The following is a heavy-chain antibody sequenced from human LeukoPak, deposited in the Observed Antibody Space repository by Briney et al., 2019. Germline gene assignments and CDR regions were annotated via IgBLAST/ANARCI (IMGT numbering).Heavy chain of an antibody. V-gene: IGHV4-30-2*01. D-gene: IGHD2-2*01. Sequence: SQTLSLTCAVSGGSISSGGYSWSWIRQPPGKGLEWIGYIYHSGSTYYNPSLKSRVTISVDRSKNQFSLKLSSVTAADTAVYYCARVYCSSTSCYYFDYWGQGALVTVSS. CDR1: GGSISSGGYS. J-gene: IGHJ4*02. CDR3: ARVYCSSTSCYYFDY. CDR2: IYHSGST.